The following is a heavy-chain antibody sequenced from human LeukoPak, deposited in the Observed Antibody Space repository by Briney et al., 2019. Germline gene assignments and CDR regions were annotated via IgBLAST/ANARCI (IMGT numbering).Heavy chain of an antibody. CDR1: GGSISSYY. V-gene: IGHV4-4*07. J-gene: IGHJ6*03. Sequence: SETLSLTCTVSGGSISSYYWSWIRQPAGKGLEWIGRIYTSGSTNYNPSLKSRVTMSVDTSKNQFSLKLSSVTAADTGVYYCARDYFGVGPLYYYYYMDVWGKGTTVTVSS. D-gene: IGHD3-3*01. CDR3: ARDYFGVGPLYYYYYMDV. CDR2: IYTSGST.